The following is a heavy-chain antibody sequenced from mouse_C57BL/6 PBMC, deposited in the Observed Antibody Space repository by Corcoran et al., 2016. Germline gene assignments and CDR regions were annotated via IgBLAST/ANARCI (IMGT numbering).Heavy chain of an antibody. V-gene: IGHV1-81*01. J-gene: IGHJ1*03. CDR3: ANYYGSSYWYFDV. Sequence: QVQLQQSGAELARPGASVKLSCKASGYTFTSYGISWVKQRTGQGLEWIVEIYPRSGNTYYNEKFKGKATLTADKSSSTAYMELRSLTSEDSVVYFCANYYGSSYWYFDVWGTGTTVTVSS. D-gene: IGHD1-1*01. CDR1: GYTFTSYG. CDR2: IYPRSGNT.